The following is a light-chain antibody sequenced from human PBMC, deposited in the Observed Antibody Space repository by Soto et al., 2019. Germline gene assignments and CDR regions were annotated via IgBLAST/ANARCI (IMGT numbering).Light chain of an antibody. Sequence: QSVLTQPPSVSGAPGQRVTIPCTGSSSNIGARYDVHWYQQIPGTAPKLLIYGNINRPSGVPDRFSGSKSGTSASLTISGLQPEDEGDYYCSSYTSTSTPWVFGGGTKLTVL. CDR1: SSNIGARYD. CDR2: GNI. CDR3: SSYTSTSTPWV. J-gene: IGLJ3*02. V-gene: IGLV1-40*01.